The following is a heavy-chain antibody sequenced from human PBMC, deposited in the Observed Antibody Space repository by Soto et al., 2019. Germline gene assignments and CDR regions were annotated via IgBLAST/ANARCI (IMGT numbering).Heavy chain of an antibody. V-gene: IGHV2-5*02. CDR2: YYWDDDQ. D-gene: IGHD3-3*01. J-gene: IGHJ2*01. Sequence: QITLKESGPTLVKPTQTLTLTCTFSGFSLSARAVGVGWIRQPPGKALDWLAIYYWDDDQRYNPSLKRRLTITKDTPRNQMVLTMTNMDPVDTATYYCVHQSFPGFLGWQTAPWYVDLWGRGTLVTVAS. CDR3: VHQSFPGFLGWQTAPWYVDL. CDR1: GFSLSARAVG.